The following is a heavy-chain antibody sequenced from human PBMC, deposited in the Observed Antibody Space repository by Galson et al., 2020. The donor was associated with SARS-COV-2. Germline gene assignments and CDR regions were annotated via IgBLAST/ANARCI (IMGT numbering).Heavy chain of an antibody. CDR3: TTDQILRFCEGARFDY. V-gene: IGHV3-15*01. D-gene: IGHD3-3*01. CDR2: IKSKTDGGTS. J-gene: IGHJ4*02. Sequence: GGSLRLSCAASGFTFSNAWMSWVRQAPGKGLEWVCRIKSKTDGGTSDYAAPVKGIFTISRDDSKNTLYLQMNSLKTEDSPVYYCTTDQILRFCEGARFDYWGQGTLVTVSS. CDR1: GFTFSNAW.